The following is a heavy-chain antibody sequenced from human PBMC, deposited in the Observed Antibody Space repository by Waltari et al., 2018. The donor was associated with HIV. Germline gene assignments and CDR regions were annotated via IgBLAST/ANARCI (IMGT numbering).Heavy chain of an antibody. CDR1: GGSITRNDFY. V-gene: IGHV4-39*01. Sequence: QLHLQESGPGLVKPSETLALTCTVSGGSITRNDFYWAWIRQPPGKGRGWIGLMYNSGTTDYNPSLKSRVSMSRDTSKNRFSLRLHSVTAADTAIYYCARRGDGFNQHARLDHWGPGTLVTVSS. CDR3: ARRGDGFNQHARLDH. D-gene: IGHD2-2*01. CDR2: MYNSGTT. J-gene: IGHJ4*02.